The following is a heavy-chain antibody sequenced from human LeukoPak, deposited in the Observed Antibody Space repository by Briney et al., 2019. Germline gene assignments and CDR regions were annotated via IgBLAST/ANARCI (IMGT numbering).Heavy chain of an antibody. Sequence: SETLSLTCTVSGGSISSYYWSWIRQPAGKGLEWIGRIYTSGSTNYNPSLKSRVTMSVDTSKNQFSLKLSSVTAADTAVYYCARVVKPKQWLAPTGYYYYYGMDVWGQGTTVTVSS. J-gene: IGHJ6*02. CDR2: IYTSGST. CDR1: GGSISSYY. D-gene: IGHD6-19*01. V-gene: IGHV4-4*07. CDR3: ARVVKPKQWLAPTGYYYYYGMDV.